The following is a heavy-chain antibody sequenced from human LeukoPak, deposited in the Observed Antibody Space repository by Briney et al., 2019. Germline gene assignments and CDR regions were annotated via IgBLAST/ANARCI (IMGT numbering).Heavy chain of an antibody. Sequence: SETLSLTCAVYGGSFSGYHWSWLRQPPGKGLEWIGEINHSGSTNYNPSLKSRVTISVDTSKNQFSLKLSSVTAADTAVYYCARESESSFDYWGQGTLVTVSS. V-gene: IGHV4-34*01. CDR3: ARESESSFDY. CDR1: GGSFSGYH. CDR2: INHSGST. J-gene: IGHJ4*02. D-gene: IGHD3-3*01.